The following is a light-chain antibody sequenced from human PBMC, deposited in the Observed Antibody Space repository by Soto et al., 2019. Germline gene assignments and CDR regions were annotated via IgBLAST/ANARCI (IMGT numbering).Light chain of an antibody. Sequence: DIQMTQSPSTLSASVGDRVTITCRASQSINSWLAWYQQKPGKAPKLLIYKASSLESGVPSRFSGSGSRTEFSLTISSLRPDDFATYYCQEYNSYWTFGQGTKVEIK. J-gene: IGKJ1*01. CDR1: QSINSW. V-gene: IGKV1-5*03. CDR2: KAS. CDR3: QEYNSYWT.